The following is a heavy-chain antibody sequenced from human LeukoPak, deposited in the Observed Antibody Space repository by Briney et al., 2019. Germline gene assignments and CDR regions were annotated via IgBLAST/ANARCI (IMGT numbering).Heavy chain of an antibody. Sequence: GGSLRLSCAASGFTFSSYEMNWVRQAPGKGLEWVSYISSSGSTIYYADSVKGRFTISRDNAKNSLYLQMNSLRAEDTAVYYCARGSENYLGGLDYWGQGTLVTVSS. V-gene: IGHV3-48*03. J-gene: IGHJ4*02. CDR3: ARGSENYLGGLDY. CDR1: GFTFSSYE. CDR2: ISSSGSTI. D-gene: IGHD3-10*01.